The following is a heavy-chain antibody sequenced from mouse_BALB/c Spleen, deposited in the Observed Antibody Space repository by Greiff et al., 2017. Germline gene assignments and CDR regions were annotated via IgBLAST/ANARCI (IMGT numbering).Heavy chain of an antibody. CDR3: ARILLGRGSFAY. CDR2: IYPYNGGT. D-gene: IGHD4-1*01. CDR1: GYTFTDYN. J-gene: IGHJ3*01. V-gene: IGHV1S29*02. Sequence: EVQLQQSGPELVKPGASVKISCKASGYTFTDYNMHWVKQSHGKSLEWIGYIYPYNGGTGYNQKFKSKATLTVDNSSSTAYMELRSLTSEDSAVYYCARILLGRGSFAYWGQGTLVTVSA.